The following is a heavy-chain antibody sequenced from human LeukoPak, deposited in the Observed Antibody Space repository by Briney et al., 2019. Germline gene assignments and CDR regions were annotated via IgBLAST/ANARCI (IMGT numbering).Heavy chain of an antibody. Sequence: GESLQISCKGSGYSFTSYWISWVRQMPGKGLEWMGRIDPSDSYTNYSPSFQGHVTISADKSISTAYLQWSSLKASDTAMYYCARLGAVDTAMEAAFDIWGQGTMVTVSS. J-gene: IGHJ3*02. CDR3: ARLGAVDTAMEAAFDI. CDR1: GYSFTSYW. CDR2: IDPSDSYT. D-gene: IGHD5-18*01. V-gene: IGHV5-10-1*01.